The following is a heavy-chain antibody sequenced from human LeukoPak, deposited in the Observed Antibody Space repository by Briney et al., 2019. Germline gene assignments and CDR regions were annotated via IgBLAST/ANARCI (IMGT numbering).Heavy chain of an antibody. D-gene: IGHD6-19*01. Sequence: PSETLSLTCAVSGGSISSGGYSWSWIRQPPGKGLEWIGYIYHSGSTYYNPSLKSRVTISVDRSKNQFSLKLSSVTAADMAVYYCARVSGSSGWYYFDYWGQGTLVTVSS. CDR3: ARVSGSSGWYYFDY. V-gene: IGHV4-30-2*01. J-gene: IGHJ4*02. CDR1: GGSISSGGYS. CDR2: IYHSGST.